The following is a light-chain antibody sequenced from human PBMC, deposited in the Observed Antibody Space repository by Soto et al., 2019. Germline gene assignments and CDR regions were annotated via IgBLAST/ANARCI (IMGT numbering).Light chain of an antibody. Sequence: DIQMTQSPSSLSASVGDRVTITCRASQGISNYLAWYQQKPGKVPKLLIYAASTLQSGVPSRFSGSGSGTEFTLTISSLQPEDVATYYCQKYNSALPFTFGQGTRLEIK. J-gene: IGKJ5*01. V-gene: IGKV1-27*01. CDR1: QGISNY. CDR2: AAS. CDR3: QKYNSALPFT.